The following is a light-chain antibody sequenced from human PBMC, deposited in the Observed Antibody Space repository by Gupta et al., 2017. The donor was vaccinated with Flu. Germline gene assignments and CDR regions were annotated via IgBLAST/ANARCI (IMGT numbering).Light chain of an antibody. CDR1: RSISSY. Sequence: DRVTITCRASRSISSYLQWYQQKPGKSPKVIMKAASKLDSGVPSRFSGSGSGTDFTLTISSLEPEDFAIYYCQQSYSAPLTFGGGTKVEIK. J-gene: IGKJ4*01. CDR3: QQSYSAPLT. CDR2: AAS. V-gene: IGKV1-39*01.